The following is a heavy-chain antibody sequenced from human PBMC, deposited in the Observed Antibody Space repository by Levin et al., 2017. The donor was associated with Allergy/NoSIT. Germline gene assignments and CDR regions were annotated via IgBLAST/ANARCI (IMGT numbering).Heavy chain of an antibody. CDR1: GGSFSGYY. CDR3: ARGYKRWVATVTYIPAFDY. V-gene: IGHV4-34*01. CDR2: INHSGST. Sequence: GSLRLSCAVYGGSFSGYYWSWIRQPPGKGLEWIGEINHSGSTNYNPSLKSRVTISVDTSKNQFSLKLSSVTAADTAVYYCARGYKRWVATVTYIPAFDYWGQGTLVTVSS. D-gene: IGHD4-17*01. J-gene: IGHJ4*02.